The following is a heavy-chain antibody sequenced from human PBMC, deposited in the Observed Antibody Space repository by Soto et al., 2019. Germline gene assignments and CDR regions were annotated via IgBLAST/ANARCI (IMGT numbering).Heavy chain of an antibody. V-gene: IGHV4-34*01. CDR3: ARGLTTRFIVVVPAAIRGGYGMDV. Sequence: PLETLSLTCAVYGGSFSGYYWSWIRQPPGKGLEWIGEINHSGSTNYNPSLKSRVTISVDTSKNQFSLKLSSVTAADTAVYYCARGLTTRFIVVVPAAIRGGYGMDVWGQGTTVTV. J-gene: IGHJ6*02. CDR2: INHSGST. CDR1: GGSFSGYY. D-gene: IGHD2-2*01.